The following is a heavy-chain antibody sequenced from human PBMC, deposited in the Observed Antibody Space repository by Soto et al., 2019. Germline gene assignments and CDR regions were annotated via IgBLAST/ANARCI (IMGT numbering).Heavy chain of an antibody. D-gene: IGHD3-3*01. J-gene: IGHJ4*02. CDR2: IFSADNT. Sequence: PGGSLRLSCAASGFTVSSNYLSWVRQAPGKGLEWVSVIFSADNTHYADSVKGRFTISRDNSKNTVFLQVNSLRAEDTAVYYCAITGAGYYIVWGQGTPVTVSS. V-gene: IGHV3-53*01. CDR1: GFTVSSNY. CDR3: AITGAGYYIV.